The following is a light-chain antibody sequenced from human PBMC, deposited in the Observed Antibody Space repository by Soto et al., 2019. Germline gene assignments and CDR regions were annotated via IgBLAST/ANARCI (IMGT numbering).Light chain of an antibody. V-gene: IGLV2-23*01. J-gene: IGLJ3*02. CDR2: EGS. Sequence: QSALTQPASVSGSPGQSITISCTGTSSDVGSYNLVSWYQQHPGKAPKLMIYEGSKRPSGVSNRFSGSKSGNTASLTISGLQAEDEGDYYCCAFTSAGTWVFGGGTKLTVL. CDR1: SSDVGSYNL. CDR3: CAFTSAGTWV.